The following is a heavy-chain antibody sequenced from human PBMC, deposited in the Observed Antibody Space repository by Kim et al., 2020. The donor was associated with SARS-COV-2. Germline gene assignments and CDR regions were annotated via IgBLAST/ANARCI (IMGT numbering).Heavy chain of an antibody. D-gene: IGHD2-8*02. CDR3: AKAHCTGGVCYPAFDY. J-gene: IGHJ4*02. V-gene: IGHV3-9*01. CDR1: GFTFDDYA. Sequence: GGSLRLSCAASGFTFDDYAMHWVRQAPGKGLEWVSGISWNSGSIGYADSVKGRFTISRDNAKNSLYLQMNSLRAEDTALYYCAKAHCTGGVCYPAFDYWGQGTLVTVSS. CDR2: ISWNSGSI.